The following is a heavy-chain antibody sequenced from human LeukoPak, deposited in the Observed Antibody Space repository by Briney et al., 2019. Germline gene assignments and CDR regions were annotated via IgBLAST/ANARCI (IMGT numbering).Heavy chain of an antibody. CDR3: TTENQDY. D-gene: IGHD1-14*01. CDR2: ISSSSSTI. CDR1: GFTFSDYY. V-gene: IGHV3-11*04. J-gene: IGHJ4*02. Sequence: GGSLRLSCAASGFTFSDYYMSWFRQAPGKGLEWVSYISSSSSTIYYADSVKGRFTISRDNAKNSLYLQMNSLRAEDTAVYYCTTENQDYWGQGTPVTVSS.